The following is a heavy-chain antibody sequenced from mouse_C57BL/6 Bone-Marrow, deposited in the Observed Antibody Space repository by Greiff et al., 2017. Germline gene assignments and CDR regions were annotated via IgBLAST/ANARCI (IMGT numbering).Heavy chain of an antibody. Sequence: QVQLQQSGAELMKPGASVKLSCKATGYTFTGYWIAWVQQRPGHGLEWIGEILPGSGSTNYNEKFKGKATFTADTSSNTAYMQLSSLTTEDSANYDCARWRLLRYYAMDYWGQGTSVTVSS. CDR2: ILPGSGST. D-gene: IGHD1-1*01. CDR3: ARWRLLRYYAMDY. V-gene: IGHV1-9*01. CDR1: GYTFTGYW. J-gene: IGHJ4*01.